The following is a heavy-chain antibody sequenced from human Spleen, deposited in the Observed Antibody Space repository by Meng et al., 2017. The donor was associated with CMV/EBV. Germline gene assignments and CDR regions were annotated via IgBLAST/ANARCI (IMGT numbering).Heavy chain of an antibody. CDR1: GGSISSYS. J-gene: IGHJ5*02. V-gene: IGHV4-59*13. D-gene: IGHD3-16*01. CDR2: ISYSGFT. CDR3: ARDHLMITFGGVDKTHWFDP. Sequence: SETLSLTCGVSGGSISSYSWTWIRQPPGKALEWVGSISYSGFTNYNPSLKSRVTISVDTSKSQFSLNLSSVTAADTAVYYCARDHLMITFGGVDKTHWFDPWGQGTLVTVSS.